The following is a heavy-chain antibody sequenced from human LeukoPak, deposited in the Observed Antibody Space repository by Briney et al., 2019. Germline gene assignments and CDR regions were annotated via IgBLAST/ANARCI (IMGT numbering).Heavy chain of an antibody. J-gene: IGHJ4*02. Sequence: GGSLRLSCEVSGFTSGTNGLTYGLTWVRQAPGKGLEWVSSVSGSGNATYIADSVRGRFFMFRDSSKNTVDLDMNSLRPDDTAVYYCVTGVVGATKGRVDYWGQGTLVTVSS. CDR1: GFTSGTNGLTYG. CDR2: VSGSGNAT. D-gene: IGHD1-26*01. V-gene: IGHV3-23*01. CDR3: VTGVVGATKGRVDY.